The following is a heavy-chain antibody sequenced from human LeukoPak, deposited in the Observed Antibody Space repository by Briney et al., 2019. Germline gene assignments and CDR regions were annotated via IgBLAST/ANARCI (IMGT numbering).Heavy chain of an antibody. Sequence: QPGGSLRLSCAASGFTFSSYAMSWVRQAPGKGLEWVSAISGSGGSTYYADSVKGRFTISRDNSKNTLYLQMNSLRAEDTAVYYCAKDRVGSGWYFDLWGRSTLVTVSS. CDR1: GFTFSSYA. J-gene: IGHJ2*01. CDR3: AKDRVGSGWYFDL. V-gene: IGHV3-23*01. D-gene: IGHD6-19*01. CDR2: ISGSGGST.